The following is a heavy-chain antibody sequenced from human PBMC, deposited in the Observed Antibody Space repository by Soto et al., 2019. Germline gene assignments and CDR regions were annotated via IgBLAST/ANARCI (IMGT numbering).Heavy chain of an antibody. D-gene: IGHD2-2*01. J-gene: IGHJ6*02. V-gene: IGHV3-30-3*01. CDR2: ISYDGSNK. Sequence: GGSLRLSCAASGFTFSSYAMHWVRQAPGKGLEWVAVISYDGSNKYYADSVKGRFTISRDNSKNTLYLQMNSLRAEDTAVYYCARAYCSSTSCYVLYYGMDVWGQGTTVTVSS. CDR1: GFTFSSYA. CDR3: ARAYCSSTSCYVLYYGMDV.